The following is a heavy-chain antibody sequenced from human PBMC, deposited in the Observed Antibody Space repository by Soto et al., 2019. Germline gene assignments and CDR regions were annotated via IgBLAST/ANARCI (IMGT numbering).Heavy chain of an antibody. J-gene: IGHJ5*02. CDR2: IYYSGST. V-gene: IGHV4-31*03. CDR3: ARSPTPDLNWFDP. CDR1: GGSISSGGYY. Sequence: SETLSLTCTVSGGSISSGGYYWSWIRQHPGKGLEWIGYIYYSGSTYYNPSLKSRVTISVDTSKNQFSLKLSSVTAADTAVYYCARSPTPDLNWFDPWGQGTLVTVSS.